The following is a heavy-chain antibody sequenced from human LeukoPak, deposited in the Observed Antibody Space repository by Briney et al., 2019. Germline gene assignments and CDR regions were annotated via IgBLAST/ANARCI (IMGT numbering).Heavy chain of an antibody. CDR1: GFTLSSYN. V-gene: IGHV3-21*01. CDR3: ARAYSSSWYSGYLYMDV. J-gene: IGHJ6*03. Sequence: PGGSLRLSCAASGFTLSSYNMKWVRQAPGKGLEWVSSISYRSSDIEHADSVKGRFTISRDNAKKSLYLQMSSLRAEDTAVYYCARAYSSSWYSGYLYMDVWGKGTTVTVSS. D-gene: IGHD6-13*01. CDR2: ISYRSSDI.